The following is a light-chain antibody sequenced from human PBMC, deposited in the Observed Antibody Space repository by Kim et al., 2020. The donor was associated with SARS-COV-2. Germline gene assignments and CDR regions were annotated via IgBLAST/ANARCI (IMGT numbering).Light chain of an antibody. Sequence: LGQTVRITCQGDSLRTYYASWYQQKPGQAPVLVIYDKNNRPSGIPDRFSASRSENTASLTITGAQAEDEADYYWNSRDNTANHPVVFGGGTRLTVL. CDR1: SLRTYY. CDR2: DKN. V-gene: IGLV3-19*01. J-gene: IGLJ2*01. CDR3: NSRDNTANHPVV.